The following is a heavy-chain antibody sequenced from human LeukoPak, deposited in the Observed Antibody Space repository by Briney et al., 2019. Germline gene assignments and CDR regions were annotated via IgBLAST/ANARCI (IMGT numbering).Heavy chain of an antibody. V-gene: IGHV1-2*02. CDR3: ALPVDSYANIYNWFDP. CDR1: GYTFTGYY. CDR2: INPNSGGT. D-gene: IGHD5-12*01. Sequence: GASVKVSCKASGYTFTGYYMHWVRQAPGQGLEWMGWINPNSGGTNYAQKFQGRVTMTRDTSISTAYMELSRLRSDDTAVYYCALPVDSYANIYNWFDPWGQGTLVTVSS. J-gene: IGHJ5*02.